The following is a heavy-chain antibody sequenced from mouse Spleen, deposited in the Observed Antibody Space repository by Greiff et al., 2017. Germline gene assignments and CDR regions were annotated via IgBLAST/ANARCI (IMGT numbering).Heavy chain of an antibody. CDR1: GFTFSDYY. CDR3: AREDDYAAMDY. CDR2: INYDGSST. Sequence: EVMLVESEGGLVQPGSSMKLSCTASGFTFSDYYMAWVRQVPEKGLEWVANINYDGSSTYYLDSLKSRFIISRDNAKNILYLQMSSLKSEDTATYYCAREDDYAAMDYWGQGTSVTVSS. J-gene: IGHJ4*01. V-gene: IGHV5-16*01.